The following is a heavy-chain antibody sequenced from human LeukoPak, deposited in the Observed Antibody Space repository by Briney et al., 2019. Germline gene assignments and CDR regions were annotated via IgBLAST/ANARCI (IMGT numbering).Heavy chain of an antibody. V-gene: IGHV3-23*01. D-gene: IGHD4-17*01. Sequence: GGSLRLSCAASGFAFSSYAMSWVRQAPGKGLEWVSAISGSGGSTYYADSVKGRFTISRDDSKNTLCLQMNSLRAEDTAVYYCAKSAAVTTAWFDPWGQGTLLTVSS. CDR3: AKSAAVTTAWFDP. CDR1: GFAFSSYA. J-gene: IGHJ5*02. CDR2: ISGSGGST.